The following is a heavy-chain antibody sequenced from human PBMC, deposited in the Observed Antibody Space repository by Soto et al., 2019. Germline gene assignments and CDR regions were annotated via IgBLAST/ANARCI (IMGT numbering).Heavy chain of an antibody. Sequence: ASVKVSCKASGYTFTGYYMHWVRQAPGQGLEWMGWINPNSGGTNYAQKFQGWVTMTRDTSISTAYMELSRLRSDDTAVYYCARDYVLSYSYYYGSGSYSPGYYYYYGMDVSGQGTTVTVS. CDR2: INPNSGGT. V-gene: IGHV1-2*04. CDR1: GYTFTGYY. J-gene: IGHJ6*02. CDR3: ARDYVLSYSYYYGSGSYSPGYYYYYGMDV. D-gene: IGHD3-10*01.